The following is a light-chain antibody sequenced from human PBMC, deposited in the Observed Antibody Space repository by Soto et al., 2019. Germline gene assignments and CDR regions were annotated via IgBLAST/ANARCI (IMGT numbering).Light chain of an antibody. CDR1: QSISNY. J-gene: IGKJ4*01. CDR3: QQYNNGHLT. Sequence: TVMTQSPATLSLSPGERATLSCSSGQSISNYLDWYQQIPGQAHRLLIYGATTRATCIPSRFSCSGSGTELTITISSLQSEDFAVYYWQQYNNGHLTVGGGTKVEIK. V-gene: IGKV3-15*01. CDR2: GAT.